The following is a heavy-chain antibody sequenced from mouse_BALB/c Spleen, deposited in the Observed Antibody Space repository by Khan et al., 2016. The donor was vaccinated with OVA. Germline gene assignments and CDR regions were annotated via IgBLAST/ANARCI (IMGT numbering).Heavy chain of an antibody. J-gene: IGHJ2*01. CDR2: IYPGSANA. CDR1: GYTFTYYV. Sequence: VELVESGPELVKPGASVKMSCKASGYTFTYYVITWVKQRTGQGLEWIGEIYPGSANAYYNERFKGKATLTADKSSNTTHMQLSSLTSEDSAVYFCARGDGYYVYFDYWGQGTTLTVSS. D-gene: IGHD2-3*01. V-gene: IGHV1-81*01. CDR3: ARGDGYYVYFDY.